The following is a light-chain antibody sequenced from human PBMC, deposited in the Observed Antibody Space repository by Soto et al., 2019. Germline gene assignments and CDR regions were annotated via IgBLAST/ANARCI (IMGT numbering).Light chain of an antibody. J-gene: IGKJ2*01. V-gene: IGKV3-15*01. Sequence: EIVMTQSPATLSVSPGEGATLSCRASQSVGDKLAWYQQKPGQGPRLLIYDASTRATGVPARFSGSGSGTEFTLTISSLQSEYIAVYYCQQYNNWPPMYTFGQGTKLEIK. CDR3: QQYNNWPPMYT. CDR2: DAS. CDR1: QSVGDK.